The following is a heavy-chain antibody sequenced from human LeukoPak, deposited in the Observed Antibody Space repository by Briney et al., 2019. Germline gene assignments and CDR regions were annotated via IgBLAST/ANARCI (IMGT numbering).Heavy chain of an antibody. Sequence: GGSLRLSCAASGFTFSSDWMHWVRQAPGKGLVWVSRINRDGRSTTYADSVKGRFTISRDNAKNTLYLQMNSLRAEDTAVYYCARHPYDILTVPSFDYWGQGTLVTVFS. V-gene: IGHV3-74*01. D-gene: IGHD3-9*01. J-gene: IGHJ4*02. CDR2: INRDGRST. CDR3: ARHPYDILTVPSFDY. CDR1: GFTFSSDW.